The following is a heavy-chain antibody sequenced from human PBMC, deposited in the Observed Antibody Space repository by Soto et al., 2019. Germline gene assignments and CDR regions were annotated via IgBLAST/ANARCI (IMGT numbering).Heavy chain of an antibody. CDR2: IIPIFGTA. Sequence: QVQLVQSGAEVKKPGSSVKVSCKASGGTFSSYAISWVRQAPGQGLEWMGGIIPIFGTANYAQKFQARVTISADKCPSTAYMELSSLRTEDTAVYYWAREEDSSSSVGLNWGQGTLVTVSS. CDR1: GGTFSSYA. J-gene: IGHJ4*02. V-gene: IGHV1-69*06. D-gene: IGHD6-6*01. CDR3: AREEDSSSSVGLN.